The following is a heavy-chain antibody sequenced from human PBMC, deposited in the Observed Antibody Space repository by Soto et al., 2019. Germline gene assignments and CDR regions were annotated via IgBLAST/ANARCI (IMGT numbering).Heavy chain of an antibody. CDR2: ISAYNGNT. D-gene: IGHD3-22*01. Sequence: VASVKVSCKASGYTFTSYGISWVRQAPGQGLEWMGWISAYNGNTNYAQKLQGRVTMTTDTSTSTAYMELRSLRSDDTAVYYCARDNTAAQYYYDSSGYLTWGQGTLVTVSS. J-gene: IGHJ5*02. CDR3: ARDNTAAQYYYDSSGYLT. CDR1: GYTFTSYG. V-gene: IGHV1-18*01.